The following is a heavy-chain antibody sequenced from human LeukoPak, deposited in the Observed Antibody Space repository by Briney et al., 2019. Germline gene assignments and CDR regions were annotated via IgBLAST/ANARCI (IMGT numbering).Heavy chain of an antibody. CDR2: IYSTGDT. V-gene: IGHV4-4*07. D-gene: IGHD1-26*01. J-gene: IGHJ4*02. Sequence: SETLSLTCTVSSGPINSYYWGWVRQPPGRGLEWIGRIYSTGDTHYNPSLKSRVTMSIDTSTNQFSLNLTSMTAADTAVYYCGRQGYTASYYSLDYWSQGTLVAVS. CDR3: GRQGYTASYYSLDY. CDR1: SGPINSYY.